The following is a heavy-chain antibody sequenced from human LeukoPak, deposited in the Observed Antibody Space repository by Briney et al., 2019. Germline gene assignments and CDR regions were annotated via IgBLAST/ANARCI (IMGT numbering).Heavy chain of an antibody. V-gene: IGHV4-38-2*02. CDR1: GYSISSGYY. Sequence: SETLSLTCTVSGYSISSGYYWGWIRQPPGKGLEWIGSIYHSGSTYYNPSLKSRVTISVDTSKNQFSLKLSSVTAADTAVYYCARPDSGEAFDIWGQGTMVTVSS. CDR3: ARPDSGEAFDI. J-gene: IGHJ3*02. CDR2: IYHSGST. D-gene: IGHD1-26*01.